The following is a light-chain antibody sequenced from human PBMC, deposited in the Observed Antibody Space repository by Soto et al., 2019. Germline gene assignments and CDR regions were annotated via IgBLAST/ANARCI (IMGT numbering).Light chain of an antibody. Sequence: NFMLTQPHSVSESPGKTLSISCTRSSGSIANNYVQWYQQRPGSAPTTVIYENNQRLSGVPDRFSGSTDGSSNSASLTISGLQTEDGVDFFGQSYDSVFVVFGGGTKLT. CDR3: QSYDSVFVV. J-gene: IGLJ2*01. CDR1: SGSIANNY. CDR2: ENN. V-gene: IGLV6-57*04.